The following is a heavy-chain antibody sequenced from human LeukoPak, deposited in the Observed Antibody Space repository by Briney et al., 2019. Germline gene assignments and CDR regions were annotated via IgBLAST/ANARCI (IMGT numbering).Heavy chain of an antibody. CDR1: GGTFRSYA. Sequence: ASVTVSCKASGGTFRSYAIRWVRQAPGQGLEWMGGIIPIFGTANYAQKFQGRVTITADKSTSTAYMELSSLRSEDTAVYYCATHYYGSGSLLFDPWGQGTLVTVSS. CDR2: IIPIFGTA. V-gene: IGHV1-69*06. J-gene: IGHJ5*02. D-gene: IGHD3-10*01. CDR3: ATHYYGSGSLLFDP.